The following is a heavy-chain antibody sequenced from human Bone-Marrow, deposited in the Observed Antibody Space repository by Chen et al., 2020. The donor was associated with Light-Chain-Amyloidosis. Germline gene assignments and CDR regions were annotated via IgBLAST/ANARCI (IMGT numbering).Heavy chain of an antibody. D-gene: IGHD4-17*01. V-gene: IGHV2-5*01. CDR2: IYWNDSQ. CDR1: GFSLNTVGIG. J-gene: IGHJ4*02. Sequence: QITLKESGPTLVKPTETLTLTCTFSGFSLNTVGIGVGWVRQPPGKALAWLTLIYWNDSQRYSPSLRNRITITKDASKNQVVLTMTDLDHVDTATYYCASTVTSKLPVFEHWGQGALVSVSS. CDR3: ASTVTSKLPVFEH.